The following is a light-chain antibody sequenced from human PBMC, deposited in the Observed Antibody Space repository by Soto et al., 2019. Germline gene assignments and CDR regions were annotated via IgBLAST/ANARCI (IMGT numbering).Light chain of an antibody. Sequence: DIVVTQAPATLSVSPGARATLSCMASQCVGSNLGGYHQEPCLARRLLIYGASTRATCIPARFSGSGSGTEFTLPISSLQSQDFEVYYCQQYDNYPLTFGGGTKVDIK. V-gene: IGKV3-15*01. J-gene: IGKJ4*01. CDR2: GAS. CDR3: QQYDNYPLT. CDR1: QCVGSN.